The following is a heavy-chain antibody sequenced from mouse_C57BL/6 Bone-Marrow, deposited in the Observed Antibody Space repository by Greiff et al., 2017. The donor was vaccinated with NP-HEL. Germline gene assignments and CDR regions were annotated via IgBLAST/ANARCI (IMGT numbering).Heavy chain of an antibody. Sequence: EVQLVESEGGLVQPGSSMKLSCTASGFTFSDYYMAWVRQVPEKGLEWVANINYDGSSTYYLDSLKSRFIISRDNAKNILYLQMSSLKSEDTATYDCARDDYYGSFGYWGQGTALTVSS. CDR3: ARDDYYGSFGY. CDR1: GFTFSDYY. D-gene: IGHD1-1*01. CDR2: INYDGSST. V-gene: IGHV5-16*01. J-gene: IGHJ2*01.